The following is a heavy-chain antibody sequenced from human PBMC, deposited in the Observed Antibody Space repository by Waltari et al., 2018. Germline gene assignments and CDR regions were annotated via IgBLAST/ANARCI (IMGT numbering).Heavy chain of an antibody. CDR3: AIVWDGIGYCIVGSCYSTRYWYFDL. J-gene: IGHJ2*01. CDR2: LIPILGIA. CDR1: GGTSPPPH. Sequence: QVQLVQSGAEVKQPGSTVKVPCKDSGGTSPPPHISWERQAPGQGLEWTGGLIPILGIANYAKKFQGRVTITTRESTRTHHPKQSSRRAEDTAEGNCAIVWDGIGYCIVGSCYSTRYWYFDLWCRGILVPFSS. D-gene: IGHD2-15*01. V-gene: IGHV1-69*16.